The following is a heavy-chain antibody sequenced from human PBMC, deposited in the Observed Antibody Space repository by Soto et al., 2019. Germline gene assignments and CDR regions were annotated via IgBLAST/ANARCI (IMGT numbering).Heavy chain of an antibody. CDR1: GGSVSSGSYY. J-gene: IGHJ6*02. CDR3: ARKGYSYGYGMDV. D-gene: IGHD5-18*01. Sequence: SETLSLTCTVSGGSVSSGSYYWGWIRQPPGKGLEWIGYIYYSGSTNYNPSLKSRVTISVDTSKNQFPLKLSSVTAADTAVYYCARKGYSYGYGMDVWGQGTTVTVSS. CDR2: IYYSGST. V-gene: IGHV4-61*01.